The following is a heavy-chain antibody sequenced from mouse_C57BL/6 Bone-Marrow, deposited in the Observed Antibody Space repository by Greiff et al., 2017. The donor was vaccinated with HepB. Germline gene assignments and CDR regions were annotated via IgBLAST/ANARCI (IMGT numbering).Heavy chain of an antibody. D-gene: IGHD2-4*01. CDR1: GYTFTDYE. J-gene: IGHJ4*01. Sequence: LQESGAELVRPGASVTLSCKASGYTFTDYEMHWVKQTPVHGLEWIGAIDPETGGTAYNQKFKGKAILTADKSSSTAYMELRSLTSEDSAVYYCTNLNYYDYLDYWGQGTSVTVSS. CDR3: TNLNYYDYLDY. V-gene: IGHV1-15*01. CDR2: IDPETGGT.